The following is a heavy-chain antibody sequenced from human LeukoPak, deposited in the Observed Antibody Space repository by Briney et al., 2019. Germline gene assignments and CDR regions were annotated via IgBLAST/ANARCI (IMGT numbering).Heavy chain of an antibody. CDR1: GYSITSGYY. CDR3: AKGTSSGWYYFDY. Sequence: SETLSLTCIVSGYSITSGYYWGWIRQPPGKGLEWIGSIYHSGDTYYNPSLKSRVTTSVDTSKNQFSLKLDSVTAADTAVYYCAKGTSSGWYYFDYWGQGTLVTVSS. J-gene: IGHJ4*02. D-gene: IGHD6-19*01. CDR2: IYHSGDT. V-gene: IGHV4-38-2*02.